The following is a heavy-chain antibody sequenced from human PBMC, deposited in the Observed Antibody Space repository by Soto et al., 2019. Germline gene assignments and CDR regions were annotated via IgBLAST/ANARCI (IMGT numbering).Heavy chain of an antibody. CDR3: ARDRSIAAAGTGWFDP. CDR2: IYPGDADT. CDR1: GYTFNSYW. Sequence: PGESLKISCKGSGYTFNSYWIAWVRQMPGEGLEWMGIIYPGDADTRYSPSFRGQVTISADKSINTAYLQWSSLKASDTAMYYCARDRSIAAAGTGWFDPWGQGTLVTVSS. D-gene: IGHD6-13*01. J-gene: IGHJ5*02. V-gene: IGHV5-51*01.